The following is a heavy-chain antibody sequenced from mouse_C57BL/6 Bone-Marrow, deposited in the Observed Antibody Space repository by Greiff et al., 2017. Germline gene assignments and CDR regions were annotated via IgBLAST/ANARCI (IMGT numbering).Heavy chain of an antibody. CDR2: IYPGSGST. J-gene: IGHJ2*01. D-gene: IGHD1-1*01. CDR1: GYTFTSYW. Sequence: QVQLQQPGAELVKPGASVKMSCKASGYTFTSYWITWVKQRPGQGLEWIGDIYPGSGSTNYNEKFKSKATLTVDTTSSTAYMQLSSLTSEDSAVYYCARYPSSYYCSNSYPHFDYWGQGTTLTVSS. V-gene: IGHV1-55*01. CDR3: ARYPSSYYCSNSYPHFDY.